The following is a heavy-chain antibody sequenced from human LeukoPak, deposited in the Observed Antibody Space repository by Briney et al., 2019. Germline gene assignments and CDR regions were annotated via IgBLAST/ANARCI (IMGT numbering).Heavy chain of an antibody. V-gene: IGHV1-2*06. CDR1: GYTFTAYY. Sequence: ASVKVSCKASGYTFTAYYMHWVRQAPGQGLEWMGRINPNSGGTNYAQKFQGRVTMTRDTSISTAYMELSRLTSDDTAVYYCARTLGGYAWCAFDIWGQGTMVTVSS. CDR3: ARTLGGYAWCAFDI. J-gene: IGHJ3*02. D-gene: IGHD2-8*01. CDR2: INPNSGGT.